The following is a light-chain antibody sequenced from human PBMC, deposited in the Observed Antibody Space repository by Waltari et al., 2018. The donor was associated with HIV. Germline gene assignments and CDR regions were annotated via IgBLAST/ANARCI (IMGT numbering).Light chain of an antibody. CDR1: NSNIGTHA. CDR3: QSSDNTLSGSV. CDR2: NTN. J-gene: IGLJ2*01. Sequence: QSVLTQPPSVSGAPGQRVTLSCTADNSNIGTHAVHWYQQFPGTAPQLLIYNTNNRPSGVPDRFSGSKSGTSASLAITGLQAEDEADYYCQSSDNTLSGSVFGGGTKLTVL. V-gene: IGLV1-40*01.